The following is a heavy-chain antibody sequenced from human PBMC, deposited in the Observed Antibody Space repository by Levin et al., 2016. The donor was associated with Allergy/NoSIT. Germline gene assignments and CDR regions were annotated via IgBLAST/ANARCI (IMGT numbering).Heavy chain of an antibody. J-gene: IGHJ6*02. D-gene: IGHD5-18*01. V-gene: IGHV6-1*01. CDR2: TFYRSEWHT. CDR1: GDSVSSNSAA. CDR3: ARDMGTAGYPYGMDV. Sequence: SQTLSLTCAISGDSVSSNSAAWSWIRQSPSIGLEWLGRTFYRSEWHTNYAASVKSRIIINVDTSKNQFSLQLNSVTPEDTAVYYCARDMGTAGYPYGMDVWGQGTTVTVSS.